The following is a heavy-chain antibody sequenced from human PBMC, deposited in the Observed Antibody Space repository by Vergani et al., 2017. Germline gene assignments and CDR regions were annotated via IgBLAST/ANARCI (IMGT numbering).Heavy chain of an antibody. CDR3: AKDKSWNYIFDY. CDR1: GFTFSSYA. CDR2: ISGRDGST. Sequence: EVQLLESGGGLVQPGGSLRLSCAASGFTFSSYAMSWVRQAPGKGLEWVSAISGRDGSTYYADSVKGRFTISRDNSKNTLYLQMNSLRAEDTAVYYCAKDKSWNYIFDYWGQGTLVTVSS. D-gene: IGHD1-7*01. V-gene: IGHV3-23*01. J-gene: IGHJ4*02.